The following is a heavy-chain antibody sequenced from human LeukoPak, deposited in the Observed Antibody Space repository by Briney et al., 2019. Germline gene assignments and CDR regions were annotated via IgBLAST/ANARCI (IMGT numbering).Heavy chain of an antibody. V-gene: IGHV3-9*01. J-gene: IGHJ3*02. CDR3: VRRGLSVRNAFDI. D-gene: IGHD3-22*01. CDR2: ITWNSGNT. Sequence: GGSLRLSCAAPGFTFDDFAMHWVRQTPAKGLEWVSGITWNSGNTDYADSVKGRFTISRDNAKNSLYLQMNSLSAEDTALYYCVRRGLSVRNAFDIWGQGTMVTVSS. CDR1: GFTFDDFA.